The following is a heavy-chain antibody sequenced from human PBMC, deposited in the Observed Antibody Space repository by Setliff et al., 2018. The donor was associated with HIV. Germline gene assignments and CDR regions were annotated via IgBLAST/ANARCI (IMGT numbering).Heavy chain of an antibody. J-gene: IGHJ6*03. CDR2: MSYTGIN. V-gene: IGHV4-61*01. CDR3: ARGSSWQYYYYYYMDV. Sequence: SETLSLTCTVSGGSISSSTYYWNWFRQSPGKGLEWIGYMSYTGINNYNPSFKSRVTISVDTSKNQFSLKLSSVTAADTAAYYCARGSSWQYYYYYYMDVWGKGTTVTVSS. CDR1: GGSISSSTYY. D-gene: IGHD6-13*01.